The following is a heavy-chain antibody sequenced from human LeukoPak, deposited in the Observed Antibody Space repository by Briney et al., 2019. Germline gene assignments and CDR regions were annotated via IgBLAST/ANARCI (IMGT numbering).Heavy chain of an antibody. CDR2: IYYSGST. V-gene: IGHV4-59*05. J-gene: IGHJ6*03. Sequence: SETLSLTCTVSGDSISTYYWSWIRQPPGKGLEWIGSIYYSGSTYYNPSLKSRVTISVDTSKNQFSLKLSSVTAADTAVYYCARLLVGGSGSYYNPLYYYYYMDVWGKGTTVTISS. CDR1: GDSISTYY. CDR3: ARLLVGGSGSYYNPLYYYYYMDV. D-gene: IGHD3-10*01.